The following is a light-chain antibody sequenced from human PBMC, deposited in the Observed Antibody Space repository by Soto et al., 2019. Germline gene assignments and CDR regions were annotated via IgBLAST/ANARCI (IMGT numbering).Light chain of an antibody. V-gene: IGKV3-15*01. Sequence: EIVMTQSPATLSVSPGERATLSCRASQSVSSRLAWYQQKRGQAPRLLIYDASTRATGIPARFSGSGSGTDFTLTISSLQPEDVATYYCQKYNRAPLSFGGGTKVDIK. CDR2: DAS. J-gene: IGKJ4*01. CDR1: QSVSSR. CDR3: QKYNRAPLS.